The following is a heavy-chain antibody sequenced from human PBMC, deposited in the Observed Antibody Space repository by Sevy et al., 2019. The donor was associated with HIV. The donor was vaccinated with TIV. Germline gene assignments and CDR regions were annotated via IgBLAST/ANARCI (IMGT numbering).Heavy chain of an antibody. Sequence: GGSLRLSCAASGFTFSKYWMGWVCQAPGKGLEWVANIKQDAGQKYYVDSVKGRFTISRDNAKNSLYLQMNSLRAEETAVYFCARDDGNYYFHYWGQGTLVTVSS. CDR2: IKQDAGQK. D-gene: IGHD1-7*01. CDR1: GFTFSKYW. J-gene: IGHJ4*02. V-gene: IGHV3-7*01. CDR3: ARDDGNYYFHY.